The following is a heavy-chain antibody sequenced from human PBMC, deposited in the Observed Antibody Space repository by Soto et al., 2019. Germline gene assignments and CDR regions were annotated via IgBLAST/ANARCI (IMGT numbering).Heavy chain of an antibody. CDR2: IYYSGST. CDR3: ARQPTTVTVFDY. D-gene: IGHD4-17*01. V-gene: IGHV4-39*01. J-gene: IGHJ4*02. Sequence: SETLSLTCTVSGGSISSSSYYWGWIRQPPGKGLEWIGSIYYSGSTYYNPSLKSRVTISVDTSKNQFSLKLSSVTAADTAVYYCARQPTTVTVFDYWGQGTLVTVSS. CDR1: GGSISSSSYY.